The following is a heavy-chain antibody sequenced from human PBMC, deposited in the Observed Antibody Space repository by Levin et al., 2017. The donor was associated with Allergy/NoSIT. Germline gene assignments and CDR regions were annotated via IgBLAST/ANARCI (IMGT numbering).Heavy chain of an antibody. CDR2: IYSGGST. Sequence: GGSLRLSCAASGFTISSNYMSWVRQAPGKGLEWVSVIYSGGSTYYADSVKGRFTISRDNSKNTLYLQMNSLRAEDTAVYYCARGTGATDYGMDVWGQGTTVTVSS. CDR3: ARGTGATDYGMDV. V-gene: IGHV3-53*01. D-gene: IGHD1-26*01. J-gene: IGHJ6*02. CDR1: GFTISSNY.